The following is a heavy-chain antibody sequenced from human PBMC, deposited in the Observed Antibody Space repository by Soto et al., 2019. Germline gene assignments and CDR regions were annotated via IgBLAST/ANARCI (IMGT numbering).Heavy chain of an antibody. V-gene: IGHV1-8*01. J-gene: IGHJ5*02. CDR3: ARMASFGSLNWFDP. Sequence: GASAKVSCKASGSTFTNNDVTWVRQATGQGLEWMGWMNPGSGDTGYAQKFQGRVTMTRNISIATAYMELSSLRSEDTAIYYCARMASFGSLNWFDPWGQGTLVTVSS. D-gene: IGHD5-18*01. CDR2: MNPGSGDT. CDR1: GSTFTNND.